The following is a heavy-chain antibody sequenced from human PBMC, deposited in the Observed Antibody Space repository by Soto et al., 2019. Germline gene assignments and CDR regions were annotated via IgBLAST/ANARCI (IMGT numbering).Heavy chain of an antibody. Sequence: EVQLLQSGGGLVQPGGSLELSCAASGFTFTSYGMRWFRQSPGKGLEWVSAVGSGHNTFYADSVKGRFTISRDNFKNTLYLLMNSLRADDAAVYYCAKEAVAAPWDLRFDYWGQGALVTVSS. CDR3: AKEAVAAPWDLRFDY. CDR1: GFTFTSYG. CDR2: VGSGHNT. J-gene: IGHJ4*02. V-gene: IGHV3-23*01. D-gene: IGHD6-19*01.